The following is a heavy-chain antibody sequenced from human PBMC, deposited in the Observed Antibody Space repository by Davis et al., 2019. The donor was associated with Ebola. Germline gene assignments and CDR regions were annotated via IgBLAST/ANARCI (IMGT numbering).Heavy chain of an antibody. J-gene: IGHJ4*02. CDR1: GFTFSNYW. CDR3: AKGYSTVGPDIDY. V-gene: IGHV3-74*01. Sequence: GESLKISCAASGFTFSNYWMYWVRQTPGKGLVWVSRIKTDGSTTNYADSVRGRFTISRDNSKKTMYLQMNSLRPEDTALYYCAKGYSTVGPDIDYWGRGTLVTVSS. D-gene: IGHD5-18*01. CDR2: IKTDGSTT.